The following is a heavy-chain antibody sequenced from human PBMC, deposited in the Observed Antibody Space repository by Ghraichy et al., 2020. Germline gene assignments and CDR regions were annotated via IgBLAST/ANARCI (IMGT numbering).Heavy chain of an antibody. D-gene: IGHD2-15*01. CDR3: ARGSGGGSCSY. V-gene: IGHV1-2*02. J-gene: IGHJ4*02. Sequence: WMGWINPNSGGTNFAQKFQGRVTMTRDTSISTAYMELSRLRSEDTDVYYCARGSGGGSCSYWGQGILVTV. CDR2: INPNSGGT.